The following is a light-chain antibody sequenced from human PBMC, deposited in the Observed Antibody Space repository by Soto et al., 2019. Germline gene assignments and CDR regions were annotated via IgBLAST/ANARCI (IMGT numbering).Light chain of an antibody. CDR1: QSVSNNY. J-gene: IGKJ1*01. V-gene: IGKV3-20*01. CDR3: QQYGSSGT. CDR2: GAS. Sequence: EIVLTQSPGTLSLSQGERATLSCRASQSVSNNYLAWYQQKPGQAPRLLIYGASNRTTGIPDRFSGSGSGTDFTLTISRLEPEDFAVYYCQQYGSSGTFGQGTNV.